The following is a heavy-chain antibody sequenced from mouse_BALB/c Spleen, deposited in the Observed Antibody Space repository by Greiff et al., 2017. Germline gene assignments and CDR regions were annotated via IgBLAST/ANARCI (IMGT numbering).Heavy chain of an antibody. CDR2: ISSGGGNT. Sequence: DVMLVESGGGLVKPGGSLKLSCAASGFTFSSYTMSWVRQTPEKRLEWVATISSGGGNTYYPDSVKGRFTISRDNAKNNLYLQMSSLRSEDTALYYCAKVYYGSRGAMDYWGQGTSVTVSS. J-gene: IGHJ4*01. V-gene: IGHV5-9*03. CDR1: GFTFSSYT. D-gene: IGHD1-1*01. CDR3: AKVYYGSRGAMDY.